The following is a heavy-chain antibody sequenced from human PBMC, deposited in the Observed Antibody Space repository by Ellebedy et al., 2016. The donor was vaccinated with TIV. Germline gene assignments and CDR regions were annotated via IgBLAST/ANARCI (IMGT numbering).Heavy chain of an antibody. CDR2: IIPIFGTA. V-gene: IGHV1-69*13. CDR1: GYTFTGYY. J-gene: IGHJ5*02. Sequence: SVKVSCXASGYTFTGYYMHWVRQAPGQGLEWMGGIIPIFGTANYAQKFQGRVTITADESTSTAYMELSSLRSEDTAVYYCARTYSSIEWAWFDPWGQGTLVTVSS. D-gene: IGHD6-13*01. CDR3: ARTYSSIEWAWFDP.